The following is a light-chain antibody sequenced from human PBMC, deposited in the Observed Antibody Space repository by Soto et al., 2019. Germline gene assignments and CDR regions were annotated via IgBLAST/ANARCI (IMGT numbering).Light chain of an antibody. Sequence: QSALTQPASVSGSPGQSITISCTGTSSDVGGYNYVSWYQQHPVKAPKLMMYEVSNRPSGVSNRFSGSKSGNTASLTISGLQAEDEAYYYCSSYTSSSTRVFGGGTKLTVL. CDR2: EVS. CDR1: SSDVGGYNY. V-gene: IGLV2-14*01. CDR3: SSYTSSSTRV. J-gene: IGLJ3*02.